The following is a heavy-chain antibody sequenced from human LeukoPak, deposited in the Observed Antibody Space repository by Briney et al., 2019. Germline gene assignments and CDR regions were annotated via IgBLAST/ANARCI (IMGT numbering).Heavy chain of an antibody. J-gene: IGHJ4*02. CDR1: GGSISSYY. V-gene: IGHV4-59*12. CDR2: IDHSGST. CDR3: ARASPPGAPPHY. D-gene: IGHD1-26*01. Sequence: SETLSLTCTVSGGSISSYYWSWIRQPPGKGLEWIGEIDHSGSTNYNPSLKSRVTISVDKSKNQLSVKMRSVTAADTAVYYCARASPPGAPPHYWGQGTLVTVSS.